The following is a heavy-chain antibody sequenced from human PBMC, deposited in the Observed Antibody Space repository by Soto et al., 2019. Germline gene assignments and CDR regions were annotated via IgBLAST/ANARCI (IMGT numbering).Heavy chain of an antibody. CDR1: GGSISSYY. J-gene: IGHJ4*02. CDR3: ARHNYGSGSTYFDY. D-gene: IGHD3-10*01. Sequence: QVQLQESGPGLVKPSETLSLTCTVSGGSISSYYWSWIRQPPGKGLEWIGYIYYSGSTNYNPSLKSRVTISLDTSKNQFSLKLNSMTAADTAMYYCARHNYGSGSTYFDYWGQGTLVTVSS. V-gene: IGHV4-59*08. CDR2: IYYSGST.